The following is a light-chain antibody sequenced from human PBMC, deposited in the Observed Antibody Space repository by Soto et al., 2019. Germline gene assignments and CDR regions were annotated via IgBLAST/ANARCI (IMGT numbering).Light chain of an antibody. J-gene: IGLJ1*01. V-gene: IGLV2-14*02. CDR1: SSNVGSYKL. CDR3: SSYTTTNTLYV. CDR2: EVN. Sequence: QSVLTQPASVSGSPGQSITISCTGTSSNVGSYKLVSWYQQHPGKAPKLMIFEVNKRPSGVSSRFSGSKSGSTASLTISGLLAEDEADYYCSSYTTTNTLYVFGTGTKLTVL.